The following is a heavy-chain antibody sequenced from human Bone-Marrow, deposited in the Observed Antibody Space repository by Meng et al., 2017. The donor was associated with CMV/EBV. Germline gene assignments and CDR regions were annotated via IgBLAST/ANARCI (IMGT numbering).Heavy chain of an antibody. CDR3: ARGPDYYDSSGGIRFDY. Sequence: ASAQVSCKASGYTFTSYDINWVRQATGQGLEGMGWVNPNSGNTGYAQKFRGRVTITRNTSISSAYMELSSLRSEDTAVYYCARGPDYYDSSGGIRFDYWGQGTLVTVSS. V-gene: IGHV1-8*03. D-gene: IGHD3-22*01. CDR2: VNPNSGNT. J-gene: IGHJ4*02. CDR1: GYTFTSYD.